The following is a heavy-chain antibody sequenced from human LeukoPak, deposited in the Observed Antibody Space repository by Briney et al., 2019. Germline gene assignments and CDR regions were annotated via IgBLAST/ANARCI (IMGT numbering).Heavy chain of an antibody. D-gene: IGHD2-21*01. V-gene: IGHV4-59*01. CDR1: GGSISIYY. CDR3: ASSTIQGWFDP. Sequence: PSETLSLTCTVSGGSISIYYWSWIRQPPGKGLEWIGYIYYSGSTDYNPSLKSRVTISGDTSKNQFSLKLSSVTAADTAVYYCASSTIQGWFDPWGQGTLVTVSS. CDR2: IYYSGST. J-gene: IGHJ5*02.